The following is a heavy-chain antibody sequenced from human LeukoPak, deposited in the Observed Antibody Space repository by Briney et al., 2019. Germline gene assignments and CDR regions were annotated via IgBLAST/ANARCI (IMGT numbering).Heavy chain of an antibody. D-gene: IGHD1-1*01. CDR1: GFTFNNYA. CDR2: VSGSGDS. Sequence: QPGGSLRLSCAASGFTFNNYAMSWVRQAPGKGLEWVSAVSGSGDSYYADSVKGRFTISRDNSKNTLYLQMNSLRAEDTAVYYCANSRNWNVSYWGQGTLVTVSS. V-gene: IGHV3-23*01. J-gene: IGHJ4*02. CDR3: ANSRNWNVSY.